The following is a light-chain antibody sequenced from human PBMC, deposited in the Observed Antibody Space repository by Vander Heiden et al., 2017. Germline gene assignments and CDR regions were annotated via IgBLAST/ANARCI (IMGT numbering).Light chain of an antibody. CDR2: DDS. CDR1: NIGSKS. CDR3: QVWDSISDHLV. J-gene: IGLJ2*01. Sequence: SYVLTPPPSVSVAPGQTARITCGGDNIGSKSVHWYQQKSGQAPVLVVYDDSDRPSGSPERVSGFNSGNTATLTISRVEAGDEADYYCQVWDSISDHLVFGGGTKLSVL. V-gene: IGLV3-21*02.